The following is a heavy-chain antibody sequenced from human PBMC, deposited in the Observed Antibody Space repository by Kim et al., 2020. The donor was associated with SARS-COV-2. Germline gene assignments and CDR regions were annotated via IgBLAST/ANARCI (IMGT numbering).Heavy chain of an antibody. CDR1: GGSISRSNSH. V-gene: IGHV4-39*01. CDR2: VYYSGST. D-gene: IGHD1-1*01. CDR3: ARLEMTGIGGWGRFDP. J-gene: IGHJ5*02. Sequence: SETLSLTCTVSGGSISRSNSHWGWIRQPPGKGLEWIGSVYYSGSTFYNPSLKSRVTISVDTSENQLSLKLTSVTAADTAVYYCARLEMTGIGGWGRFDPWGQGTLVTVSS.